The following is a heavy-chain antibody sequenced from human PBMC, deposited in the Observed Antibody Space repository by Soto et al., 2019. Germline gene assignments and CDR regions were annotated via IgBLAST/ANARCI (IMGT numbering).Heavy chain of an antibody. CDR3: ARGGSGWIKWFEP. D-gene: IGHD6-19*01. V-gene: IGHV4-4*07. CDR2: IYTSGST. J-gene: IGHJ5*02. CDR1: GGSISSYC. Sequence: PSETLSLTCPVSGGSISSYCWSWIRQPAGKGLEWIGRIYTSGSTNYNPALKSRVTMSVDTSKNPFSLKLSSVTAADTAVYYCARGGSGWIKWFEPWGQGNLVTV.